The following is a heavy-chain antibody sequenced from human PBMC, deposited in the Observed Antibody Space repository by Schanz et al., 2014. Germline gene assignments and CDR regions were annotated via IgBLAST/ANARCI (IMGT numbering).Heavy chain of an antibody. J-gene: IGHJ4*02. V-gene: IGHV1-3*04. D-gene: IGHD4-17*01. CDR2: INTGSGDT. CDR1: EYSFTSYS. CDR3: ARGIGRYGANNSFDS. Sequence: QVHLVQSGAEVKRPGASVKVSCKASEYSFTSYSMHWVRQAPGQRLEWMGWINTGSGDTKYSQNFQGRVTITRDTSASTAYMELSSLSSEDTAVCSCARGIGRYGANNSFDSWGQGTLVTVSS.